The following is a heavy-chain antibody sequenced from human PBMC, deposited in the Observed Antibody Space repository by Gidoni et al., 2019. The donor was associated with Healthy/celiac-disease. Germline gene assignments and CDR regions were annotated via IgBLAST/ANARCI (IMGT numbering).Heavy chain of an antibody. V-gene: IGHV4-4*02. J-gene: IGHJ6*03. D-gene: IGHD6-13*01. Sequence: QVQLQESGPGLVKPSGTLSLTCAVSGGSRRSSNWWSGVRQPPGKGLECIGDIDHSGSTNYNPSLKSRFTISVDKSKNQFSLKLSSVTASDTAVYYCARDRIAAAGSYYYYMDVWGKGTTVTVSS. CDR3: ARDRIAAAGSYYYYMDV. CDR1: GGSRRSSNW. CDR2: IDHSGST.